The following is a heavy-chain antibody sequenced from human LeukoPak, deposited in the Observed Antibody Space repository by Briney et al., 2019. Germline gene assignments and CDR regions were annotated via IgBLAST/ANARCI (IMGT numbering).Heavy chain of an antibody. CDR2: ISSSGSTI. J-gene: IGHJ4*02. CDR3: ATLVSGWYYFDY. D-gene: IGHD6-19*01. CDR1: GFTFSDYY. Sequence: PGGSLRLSCAASGFTFSDYYMSWIRQAPGKGLEWVSYISSSGSTIYYADSVKGRFNISRDNAKNSLYLQMNSLRAEDTAVYYCATLVSGWYYFDYWGQGTLVTVSS. V-gene: IGHV3-11*01.